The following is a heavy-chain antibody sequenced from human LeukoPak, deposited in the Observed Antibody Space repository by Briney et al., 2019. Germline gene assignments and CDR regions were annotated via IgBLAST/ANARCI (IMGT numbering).Heavy chain of an antibody. CDR1: GFTFSSYS. CDR3: AKDSSYSYDSTSDY. D-gene: IGHD5-18*01. V-gene: IGHV3-23*01. Sequence: GGSLRLSCAASGFTFSSYSMSWVRQAPGEGLQWVSAISGSGGSTYYADSVKGRFTISRDNSKNTLYLQMNSLRAEDTAVYYCAKDSSYSYDSTSDYWGQGTLVTVSS. CDR2: ISGSGGST. J-gene: IGHJ4*02.